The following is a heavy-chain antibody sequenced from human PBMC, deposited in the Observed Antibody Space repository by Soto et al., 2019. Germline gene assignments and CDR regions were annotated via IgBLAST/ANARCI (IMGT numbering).Heavy chain of an antibody. D-gene: IGHD6-19*01. CDR1: RFTVSSNY. J-gene: IGHJ4*02. CDR3: ATEPGNGLYYFDY. V-gene: IGHV3-53*01. CDR2: IYSGGTT. Sequence: EVQLVESGGGLIQPGGSLRLSCADSRFTVSSNYMSWVRQAPGKALEWVSVIYSGGTTYYADSVKGRFTISRDNSKNTLFLQMHSLRAEDKAMYYCATEPGNGLYYFDYWGQGTLVTVSS.